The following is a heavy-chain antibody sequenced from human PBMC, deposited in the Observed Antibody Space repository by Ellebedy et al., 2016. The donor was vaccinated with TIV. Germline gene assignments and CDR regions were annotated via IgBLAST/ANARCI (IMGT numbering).Heavy chain of an antibody. V-gene: IGHV3-30-3*01. D-gene: IGHD3-3*01. J-gene: IGHJ4*02. CDR2: ISHDESNK. CDR3: ARDAFGSIDY. Sequence: GGSLRLXXAASGFTFSTYAIHWVRQAPGRGLECVALISHDESNKNYADSVKGRFTISRDNSKNTLFLKMNSLRDEDTAVYYCARDAFGSIDYWGQGTLVTVSS. CDR1: GFTFSTYA.